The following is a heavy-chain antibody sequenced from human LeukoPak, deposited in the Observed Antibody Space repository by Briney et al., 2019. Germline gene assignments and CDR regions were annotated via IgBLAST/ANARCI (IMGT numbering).Heavy chain of an antibody. CDR2: IYQSGST. CDR1: GYSIRSGYY. J-gene: IGHJ4*02. Sequence: SETLSLTCSASGYSIRSGYYWGWIRQPPGKGLEWIGCIYQSGSTYYNPSLKSRVTMSVDTSKNQFSLQLSSVTAADTAVYYCAGYCSGGSCPDSWGQGTLVTVSS. CDR3: AGYCSGGSCPDS. V-gene: IGHV4-38-2*02. D-gene: IGHD2-15*01.